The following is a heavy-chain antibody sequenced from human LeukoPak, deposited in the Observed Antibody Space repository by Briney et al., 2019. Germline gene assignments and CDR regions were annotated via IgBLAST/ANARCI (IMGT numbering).Heavy chain of an antibody. CDR2: IYPGDSDT. J-gene: IGHJ4*02. Sequence: GESLEICCKGSGYIFTSYWIGWVRQLPGKGLEWMGIIYPGDSDTRDSPSLQGQVTISADKYISTAYLQWSSLKASDTAMYYCARQGDCSSTSCYLGPDYWGQGTLVTVSS. V-gene: IGHV5-51*01. CDR1: GYIFTSYW. CDR3: ARQGDCSSTSCYLGPDY. D-gene: IGHD2-2*01.